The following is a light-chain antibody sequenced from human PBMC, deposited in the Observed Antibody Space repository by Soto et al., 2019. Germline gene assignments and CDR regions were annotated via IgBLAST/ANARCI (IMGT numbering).Light chain of an antibody. CDR2: YDD. CDR1: SSNIGNNA. V-gene: IGLV1-36*01. J-gene: IGLJ2*01. Sequence: QSVLTQPPSVSGAPRQRVTISCSGSSSNIGNNAVNWYQQLPGKAPKLLIYYDDLLPSGVSDRFSGSKSGTSASLAISGLQSEDEDDYYCAAWDDSLNGPVFGGGTKLTVL. CDR3: AAWDDSLNGPV.